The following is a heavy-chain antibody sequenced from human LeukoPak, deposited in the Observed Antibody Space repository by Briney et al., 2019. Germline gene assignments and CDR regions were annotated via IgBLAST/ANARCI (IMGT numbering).Heavy chain of an antibody. CDR3: ARDRGLWLGEARDAFDI. CDR1: GGSISSGSYY. V-gene: IGHV4-61*02. CDR2: IYTSGST. J-gene: IGHJ3*02. Sequence: PSETLSLTCTVSGGSISSGSYYWSWIRQPAGKGLEWIGRIYTSGSTNYNPSLKTRATISIDTSKNKFSLKVNSVTAADTAMYYCARDRGLWLGEARDAFDIWGQGTMVTVFS. D-gene: IGHD3-10*01.